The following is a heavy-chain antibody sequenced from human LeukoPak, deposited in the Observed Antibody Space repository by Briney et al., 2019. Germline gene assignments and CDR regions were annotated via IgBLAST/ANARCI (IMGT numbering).Heavy chain of an antibody. Sequence: GGSLRLSCAASGFTFSNYGMHWVRQAPGKGLEWVVFIWYDGSNKYYKDSVKGRFTISRDNSKNTLYLQMNSLRAEDTAVYYCAKSMGYCSSTSCYMQYYFDSWGQGTLVTVSS. CDR1: GFTFSNYG. D-gene: IGHD2-2*02. CDR3: AKSMGYCSSTSCYMQYYFDS. V-gene: IGHV3-30*02. CDR2: IWYDGSNK. J-gene: IGHJ4*02.